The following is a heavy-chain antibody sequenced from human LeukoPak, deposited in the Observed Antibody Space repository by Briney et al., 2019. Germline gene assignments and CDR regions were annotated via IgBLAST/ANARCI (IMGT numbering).Heavy chain of an antibody. CDR3: ARDFWATNYYYGMDV. Sequence: GGSLRLSCAASGFTFRNYAMAWVRQAPGKGLECVSAISGSGDSVRHADSVKGRFTISRDNSKNTLYLQMDNLRAEDTALYYCARDFWATNYYYGMDVWGQGTTVTVS. CDR1: GFTFRNYA. CDR2: ISGSGDSV. J-gene: IGHJ6*02. D-gene: IGHD3-3*01. V-gene: IGHV3-23*01.